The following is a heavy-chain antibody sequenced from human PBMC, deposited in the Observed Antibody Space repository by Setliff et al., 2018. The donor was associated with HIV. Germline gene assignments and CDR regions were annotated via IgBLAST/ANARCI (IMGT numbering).Heavy chain of an antibody. V-gene: IGHV4-59*11. CDR1: GVSINLHH. J-gene: IGHJ6*02. CDR2: VSDTGTT. D-gene: IGHD3-16*01. CDR3: ARHKVISKLGGLIQDYFYYGPDA. Sequence: PSETLSLTCSVYGVSINLHHWSWIRQSPGKGLECIGSVSDTGTTNYNPSLRSRVTISSDTSKNQISLRLTSVTAADTALYFCARHKVISKLGGLIQDYFYYGPDAWGQGTTVTVSS.